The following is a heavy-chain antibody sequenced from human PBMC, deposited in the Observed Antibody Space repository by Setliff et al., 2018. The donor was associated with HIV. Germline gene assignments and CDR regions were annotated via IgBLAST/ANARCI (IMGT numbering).Heavy chain of an antibody. D-gene: IGHD3-16*01. Sequence: LRLSCAASGFTVNTNYMTWVRQAPGKGLEWVSVMNGDGTTYYADSVKGRFTISRDNSINILYLHMNSLIAEDTAVDYCAKGVKWLDPWGQGTLVTVSS. CDR1: GFTVNTNY. J-gene: IGHJ5*02. CDR3: AKGVKWLDP. V-gene: IGHV3-53*01. CDR2: MNGDGTT.